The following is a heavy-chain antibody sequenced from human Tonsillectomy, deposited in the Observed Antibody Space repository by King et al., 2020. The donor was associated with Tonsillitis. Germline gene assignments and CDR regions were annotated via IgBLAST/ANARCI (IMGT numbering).Heavy chain of an antibody. D-gene: IGHD4-17*01. V-gene: IGHV5-10-1*01. J-gene: IGHJ3*02. CDR2: VDPSDSYT. Sequence: GAGGGRPGEARRSSGKGSGESFTSYWISWVRQMPGKGREWMGRVDPSDSYTNYSPSCQGHVTISADKSISTAYLQWSSLKASDTAMYYCARHDYGDYFPDALDIWGQGTMVTVSS. CDR3: ARHDYGDYFPDALDI. CDR1: GESFTSYW.